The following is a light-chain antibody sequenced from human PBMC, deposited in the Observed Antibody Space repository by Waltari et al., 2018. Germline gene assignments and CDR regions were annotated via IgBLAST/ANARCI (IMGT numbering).Light chain of an antibody. CDR2: FGS. J-gene: IGKJ1*01. V-gene: IGKV2-28*01. CDR1: QSLLDRNGYNL. Sequence: EIVVTQSPLSLPVTTGEPASISCRSSQSLLDRNGYNLLDWYLQKPGQSPQLLIYFGSNRASGVPDRFSGSVSGRDFTLKISRVEAEDVGVYYCMQALQTPWTFGQGTKVEIK. CDR3: MQALQTPWT.